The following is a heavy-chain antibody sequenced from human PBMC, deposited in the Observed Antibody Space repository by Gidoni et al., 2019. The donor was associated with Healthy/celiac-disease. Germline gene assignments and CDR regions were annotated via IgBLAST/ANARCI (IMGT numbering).Heavy chain of an antibody. D-gene: IGHD3-3*01. V-gene: IGHV3-48*03. CDR3: ASELRFLEWPQGY. CDR1: GFTFSSYE. J-gene: IGHJ4*02. Sequence: EVQLVESGGGLVQPGGSLRLSCSDSGFTFSSYEMNWFLQAPGKGLEWVSYISSIGSTIYYADSVKGRFTISRDNAKNSLYLQMNSLRAEDTAVYYCASELRFLEWPQGYWGQGTLVTVSS. CDR2: ISSIGSTI.